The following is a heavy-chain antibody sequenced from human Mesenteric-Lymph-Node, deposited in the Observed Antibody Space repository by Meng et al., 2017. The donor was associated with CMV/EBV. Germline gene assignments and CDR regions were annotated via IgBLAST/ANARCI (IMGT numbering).Heavy chain of an antibody. V-gene: IGHV3-21*01. J-gene: IGHJ4*02. CDR3: ARDTIGGDLTD. CDR2: ISSSSSYI. CDR1: GFTFSSYS. Sequence: GEFLKIPCSASGFTFSSYSMNWVRQAPGKGLELVSSISSSSSYIFYADSVKGRFTIYRDNAKNSLYLQMNSLRAEDTAVYYCARDTIGGDLTDWGQGTLVTVSS. D-gene: IGHD2-21*01.